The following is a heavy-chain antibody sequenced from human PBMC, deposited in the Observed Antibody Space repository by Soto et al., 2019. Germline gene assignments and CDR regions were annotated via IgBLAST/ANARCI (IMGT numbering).Heavy chain of an antibody. V-gene: IGHV4-30-2*01. J-gene: IGHJ4*02. CDR3: ARAYGASPHFDY. Sequence: SETLSLTCAVSGGSISSGGYSWSWIRQPPGKVLEWIVYIYHSGSTYYNPSLKSRVTISLDRSNNQFSLKLSFVTAADTAVYYCARAYGASPHFDYWGQGTLVTVSX. D-gene: IGHD4-17*01. CDR1: GGSISSGGYS. CDR2: IYHSGST.